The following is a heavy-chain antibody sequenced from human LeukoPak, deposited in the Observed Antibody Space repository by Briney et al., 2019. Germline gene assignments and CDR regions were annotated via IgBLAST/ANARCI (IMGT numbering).Heavy chain of an antibody. J-gene: IGHJ4*02. D-gene: IGHD3-16*01. CDR2: FNPNNGGT. Sequence: ASVKVSCKASGYTFTGYYMHWVRQAPGQGLEWMGWFNPNNGGTDYAQKFQGRVTLTRDTSISTVYMELSSPRSDDTAVYYCARAAGGAPFDYWGQGTLVAVSS. CDR1: GYTFTGYY. CDR3: ARAAGGAPFDY. V-gene: IGHV1-2*02.